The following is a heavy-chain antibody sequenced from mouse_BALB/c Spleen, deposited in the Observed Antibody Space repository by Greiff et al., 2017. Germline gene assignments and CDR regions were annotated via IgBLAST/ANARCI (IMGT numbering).Heavy chain of an antibody. CDR1: GFTFSSYT. CDR2: ISSGGSYT. V-gene: IGHV5-6-4*01. J-gene: IGHJ2*01. CDR3: TRAPYGSSYVLYYFDY. Sequence: EVQGVESGGGLVKPGGSLKLSCAASGFTFSSYTMSWVRQTQEKRLEWVATISSGGSYTYYPDSVKGRFTISRDNAKNTLYLQMSSLKSEDTAMYYCTRAPYGSSYVLYYFDYWGQGTTLTVSS. D-gene: IGHD1-1*01.